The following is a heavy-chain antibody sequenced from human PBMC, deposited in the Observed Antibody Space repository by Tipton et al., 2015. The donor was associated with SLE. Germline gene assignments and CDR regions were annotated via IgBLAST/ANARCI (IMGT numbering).Heavy chain of an antibody. CDR1: GGSISSFY. Sequence: TLSLTCTVSGGSISSFYWSWIRQPPGKGLEWIGYIYYSGSTHYNPSLKSRVTLSVDTSKNQFSLKLSSVTAADTAVYYCARDHLPGGYYYYMDVGGKGTTVTVSS. CDR2: IYYSGST. D-gene: IGHD3-10*01. V-gene: IGHV4-59*01. CDR3: ARDHLPGGYYYYMDV. J-gene: IGHJ6*03.